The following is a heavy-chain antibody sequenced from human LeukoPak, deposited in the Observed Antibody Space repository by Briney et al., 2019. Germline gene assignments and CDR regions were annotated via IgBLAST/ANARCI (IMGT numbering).Heavy chain of an antibody. J-gene: IGHJ4*02. Sequence: SETLSLTCTVSGGSISSYHWGWIRQPPGKGLEWIGSIYHSGSTYYNPSLKSRVTISVDTSKNQFSLKLSSVTAADTAVYYCAREVLRFDYWGQGTLVTVSS. CDR1: GGSISSYH. V-gene: IGHV4-38-2*02. CDR2: IYHSGST. CDR3: AREVLRFDY.